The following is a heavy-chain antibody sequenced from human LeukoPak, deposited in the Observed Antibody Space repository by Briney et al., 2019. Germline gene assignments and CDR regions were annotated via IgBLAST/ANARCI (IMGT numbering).Heavy chain of an antibody. V-gene: IGHV3-20*04. D-gene: IGHD1-26*01. CDR1: GFTFSSYS. CDR3: ARSSGSYYGPFDY. Sequence: GGSLRLSCAASGFTFSSYSMNWVRQAPGKGLEWVSGINWNGGSTGYADSVKGRFTISRDNAKNSLYLQMNSLRAEDTALYYCARSSGSYYGPFDYWGQGTLVTVSS. CDR2: INWNGGST. J-gene: IGHJ4*02.